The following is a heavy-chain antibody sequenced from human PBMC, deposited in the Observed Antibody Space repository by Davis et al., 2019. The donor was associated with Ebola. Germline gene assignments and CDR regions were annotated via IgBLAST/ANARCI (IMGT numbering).Heavy chain of an antibody. CDR2: INHSGST. V-gene: IGHV4-34*01. Sequence: MPSETLSLTCAVYGGSFSGYYWSWIRQPPGKGLEWIGKINHSGSTNYNPSLKSRVTISVDTSKNQFSLKLSSVTAADTAVYYCARGKSRYYGSGSYETHTFDIWGQGTMVTVSS. J-gene: IGHJ3*02. CDR3: ARGKSRYYGSGSYETHTFDI. D-gene: IGHD3-10*01. CDR1: GGSFSGYY.